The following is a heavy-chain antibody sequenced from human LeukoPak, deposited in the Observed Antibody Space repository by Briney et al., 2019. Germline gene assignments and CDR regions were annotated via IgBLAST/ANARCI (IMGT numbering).Heavy chain of an antibody. CDR2: IYYSGST. J-gene: IGHJ4*02. CDR1: GGSISSYY. Sequence: SETLSLTCTVSGGSISSYYWSWIRQPPGKGLEWIGYIYYSGSTNYNPSLKSRVTISVDTSKNQFSLKLSSVTAADTAVYYCTRGPYCSSTSCYTQFDYWGQGTLVTVSS. V-gene: IGHV4-59*01. D-gene: IGHD2-2*02. CDR3: TRGPYCSSTSCYTQFDY.